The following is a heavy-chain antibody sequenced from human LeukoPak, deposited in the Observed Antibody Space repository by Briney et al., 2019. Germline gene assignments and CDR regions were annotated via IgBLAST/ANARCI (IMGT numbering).Heavy chain of an antibody. CDR2: INQDGSEI. CDR1: GFTFSNYW. Sequence: GGSLRLSCAASGFTFSNYWMSWVRQAPGKGLEWLANINQDGSEIYYVDSVKGRFTISRDNGKNSLYLQINSLRADDTAVYYCARNRHAYSGYDSFYPWGQGTLVTVSS. V-gene: IGHV3-7*01. D-gene: IGHD5-12*01. CDR3: ARNRHAYSGYDSFYP. J-gene: IGHJ5*02.